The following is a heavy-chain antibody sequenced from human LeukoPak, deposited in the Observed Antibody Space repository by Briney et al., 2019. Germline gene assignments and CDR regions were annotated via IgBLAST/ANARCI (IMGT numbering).Heavy chain of an antibody. CDR1: GYTFTSYG. CDR3: ARDWDYGGKSGYIWFDP. Sequence: GASVKVSCKASGYTFTSYGISWVRQTPGQGLEWMGLISAYNGNTNHAQKLQGRVTMTTDTSTSTAYMELRSLRSDDTAVYYCARDWDYGGKSGYIWFDPWGGGTLVTVSS. V-gene: IGHV1-18*01. D-gene: IGHD4-23*01. J-gene: IGHJ5*02. CDR2: ISAYNGNT.